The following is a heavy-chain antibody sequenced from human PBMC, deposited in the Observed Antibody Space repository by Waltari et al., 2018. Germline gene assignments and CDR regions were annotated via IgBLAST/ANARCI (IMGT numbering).Heavy chain of an antibody. CDR3: ASGSTSFYYFDY. CDR1: GGSISSSSYY. Sequence: QLQLQESGPGLVKPSETLSLTCTVSGGSISSSSYYWGWIRQPPGKGLEWIGSIYYSGSTYYNPSLKSRVTISVDTSKNQFSLKLSSVTAADTAVYYCASGSTSFYYFDYWGQGTLVTVSS. J-gene: IGHJ4*02. V-gene: IGHV4-39*01. D-gene: IGHD2-2*01. CDR2: IYYSGST.